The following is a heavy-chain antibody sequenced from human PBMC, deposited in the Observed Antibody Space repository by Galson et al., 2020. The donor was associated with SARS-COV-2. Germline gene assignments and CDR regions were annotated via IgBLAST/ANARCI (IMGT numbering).Heavy chain of an antibody. D-gene: IGHD6-25*01. V-gene: IGHV3-23*01. CDR2: ISGRGGST. Sequence: GGSLRLSCAASGFTFSNYAMSWVRQAPGKGLEWVAGISGRGGSTDHADSVKGRFTISKDNSKNTLSLQMNSLRGEDTAVYYCATSGGANYFDYWGQGTLVTVSS. CDR3: ATSGGANYFDY. J-gene: IGHJ4*02. CDR1: GFTFSNYA.